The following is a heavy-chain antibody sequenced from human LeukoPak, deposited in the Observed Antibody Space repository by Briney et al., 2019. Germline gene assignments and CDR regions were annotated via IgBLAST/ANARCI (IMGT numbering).Heavy chain of an antibody. J-gene: IGHJ5*02. CDR1: GLSLSTSGGG. Sequence: VSGPTLVKPTQTLTLTCTFSGLSLSTSGGGVGWIRQPPGKALEWLALINWNDDKCYSPSLKNRLTITKDTSKNQVVLTMTNMDPVDTATYYCARAVKYCSSTTCPNWFDPWGQGTLVTVSS. D-gene: IGHD2-2*01. CDR3: ARAVKYCSSTTCPNWFDP. V-gene: IGHV2-5*01. CDR2: INWNDDK.